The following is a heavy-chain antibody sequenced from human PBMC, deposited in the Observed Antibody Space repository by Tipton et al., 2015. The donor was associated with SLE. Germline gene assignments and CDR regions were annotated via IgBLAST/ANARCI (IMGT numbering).Heavy chain of an antibody. Sequence: SLGLSCTASGFTFGDYAMSWFRQAPGKGLEWVGFIRSKAYGGTTEYAASVKGRFTISRDDSKSIAYLQMNSLKTEDTAVYYCTRDLDYYDSSGYDYYYGMDVWGQGTTVTVSS. V-gene: IGHV3-49*03. CDR1: GFTFGDYA. CDR3: TRDLDYYDSSGYDYYYGMDV. J-gene: IGHJ6*02. CDR2: IRSKAYGGTT. D-gene: IGHD3-22*01.